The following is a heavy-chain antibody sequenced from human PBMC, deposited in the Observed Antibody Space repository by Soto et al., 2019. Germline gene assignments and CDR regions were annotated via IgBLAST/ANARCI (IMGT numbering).Heavy chain of an antibody. CDR3: ARGPSDWSGGSCYDHDAFDI. CDR2: IYHSGST. D-gene: IGHD2-15*01. CDR1: SGSISSSNW. Sequence: QVQLQESGPGLVKPSGTLSLTCAVSSGSISSSNWWSWVRQPPGKGLEWIGEIYHSGSTNYNPSLKSRVTISVDQSKNQFSLKLSSVTAADTAVYYCARGPSDWSGGSCYDHDAFDIWGQGTMVTVSS. J-gene: IGHJ3*02. V-gene: IGHV4-4*02.